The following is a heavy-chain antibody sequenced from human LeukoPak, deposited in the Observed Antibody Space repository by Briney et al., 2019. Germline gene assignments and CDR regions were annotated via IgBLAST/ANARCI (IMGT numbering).Heavy chain of an antibody. Sequence: SVKVSCKASGYTFTGYYMHWVRQAPGQGLEWMGRIIPILGIANYAQKFQGRVTITADKSTSTAYMELSSLRSEDTAVYYCAREVPYCSSTSCYIAYWGQGTLVTVSS. V-gene: IGHV1-69*04. CDR1: GYTFTGYY. J-gene: IGHJ4*02. D-gene: IGHD2-2*02. CDR2: IIPILGIA. CDR3: AREVPYCSSTSCYIAY.